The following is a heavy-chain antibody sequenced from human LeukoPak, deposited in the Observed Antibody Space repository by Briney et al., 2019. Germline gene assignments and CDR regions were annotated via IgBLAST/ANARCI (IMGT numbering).Heavy chain of an antibody. CDR2: IKQSGST. D-gene: IGHD6-19*01. CDR1: GGSFRCYY. Sequence: SETLSLTCAVYGGSFRCYYWRWIRHPPGKGLEWIGGIKQSGSTNYNPSLKSRVTISVDTSKNQFSLKLSSVTAADTAVYYCARGGRRKAVAGTAGGYYYMDVWGKGTTVTVSS. J-gene: IGHJ6*03. CDR3: ARGGRRKAVAGTAGGYYYMDV. V-gene: IGHV4-34*01.